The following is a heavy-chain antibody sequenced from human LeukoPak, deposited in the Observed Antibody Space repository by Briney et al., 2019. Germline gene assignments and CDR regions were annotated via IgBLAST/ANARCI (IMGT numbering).Heavy chain of an antibody. V-gene: IGHV3-30*02. CDR1: GFTFSSYG. CDR2: IRYDGSNK. Sequence: GGSLRLSCAASGFTFSSYGMHWVRQAPGKGLEWVAFIRYDGSNKYYADSVKGRFTISRDNSKNTLYLQMNSLRAEDTAVYYCAKDKYYYGSGSYSDYWGQGTLVTVSS. CDR3: AKDKYYYGSGSYSDY. D-gene: IGHD3-10*01. J-gene: IGHJ4*02.